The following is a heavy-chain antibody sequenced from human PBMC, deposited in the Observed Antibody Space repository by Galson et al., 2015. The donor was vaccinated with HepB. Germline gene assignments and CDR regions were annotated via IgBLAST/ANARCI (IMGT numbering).Heavy chain of an antibody. V-gene: IGHV3-69-1*01. J-gene: IGHJ3*02. CDR1: GFTFSDYY. CDR3: ARSSSWSSGGSCYSVPNAFDI. D-gene: IGHD2-15*01. CDR2: ISSSSTI. Sequence: LRLSCAASGFTFSDYYMNWVRQAPGKGLEWVSSISSSSTIYYADSVKGRFTISRDDAKNSLYLQMNSLRAEDTAVYYCARSSSWSSGGSCYSVPNAFDIWGQGTMVTVSS.